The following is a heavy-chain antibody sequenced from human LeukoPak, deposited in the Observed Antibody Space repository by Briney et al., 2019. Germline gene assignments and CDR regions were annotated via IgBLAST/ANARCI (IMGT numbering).Heavy chain of an antibody. CDR2: IYYSGST. D-gene: IGHD3-22*01. J-gene: IGHJ3*02. V-gene: IGHV4-59*01. CDR1: SGSISSYY. CDR3: ARGKTYYDISKDAFDI. Sequence: SETLSLTCTVSSGSISSYYWSWIRQPPGKGLEWIGYIYYSGSTNYNPSLKSRVTISVDTSKNQFSLKLSSVTAADTAVYYCARGKTYYDISKDAFDIWGQGTMITVSS.